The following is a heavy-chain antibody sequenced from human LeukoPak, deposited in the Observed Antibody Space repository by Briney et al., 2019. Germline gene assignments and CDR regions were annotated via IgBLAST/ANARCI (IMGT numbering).Heavy chain of an antibody. D-gene: IGHD1-20*01. Sequence: GGSLRLSCAASGFTFNSYSMNWVRQAPGKGLEWISYISSGVTTQYYADSVKGRFTISRDDAKNSLYLQMNSLRAADTAVYYCARFNLGWFDPWGQGTLVTVSS. J-gene: IGHJ5*02. V-gene: IGHV3-48*01. CDR2: ISSGVTTQ. CDR1: GFTFNSYS. CDR3: ARFNLGWFDP.